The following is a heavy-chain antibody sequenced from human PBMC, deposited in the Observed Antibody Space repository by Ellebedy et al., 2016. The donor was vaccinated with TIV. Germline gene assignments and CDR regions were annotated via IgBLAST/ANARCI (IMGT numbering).Heavy chain of an antibody. CDR3: ASSHAG. CDR1: GFTFSSFA. V-gene: IGHV3-23*01. J-gene: IGHJ4*02. CDR2: IGDDAVAT. Sequence: PGGSLRLSCAASGFTFSSFAMSWVRQAPGIGLEWVSAIGDDAVATHYADSVKGRFTVSRDNPTNSLYLQMNSLTVEDTAVYYCASSHAGWGQGTLVTVSS.